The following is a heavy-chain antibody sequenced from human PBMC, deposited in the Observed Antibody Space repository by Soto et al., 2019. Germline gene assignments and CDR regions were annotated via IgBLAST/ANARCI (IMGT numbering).Heavy chain of an antibody. V-gene: IGHV3-21*01. CDR1: GFTFSSYS. CDR2: ISSSSSYI. J-gene: IGHJ4*02. Sequence: EVQLVESGGGLVKPGGSLRLSCAASGFTFSSYSMNWVRQAPGKGLEWVSSISSSSSYIYYADSVKGRFTISRDNAKNSLYLQMNSLRAEDTAVYYCASLHIAAAGNIGYWGQGTLVTVSS. CDR3: ASLHIAAAGNIGY. D-gene: IGHD6-13*01.